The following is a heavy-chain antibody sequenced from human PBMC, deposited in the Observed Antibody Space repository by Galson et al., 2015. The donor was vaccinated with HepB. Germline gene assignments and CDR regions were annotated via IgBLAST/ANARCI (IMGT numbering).Heavy chain of an antibody. CDR2: IRSNGGST. CDR1: GFPFRTHA. Sequence: SLRLSCAASGFPFRTHAMHWVRQAPGKGLEYVSAIRSNGGSTYYADSVKGRFTISRDNSKNTLYLQMSSLRAEDTAVYYCVKGQIPTYYYDSSGYVLGRWGQGILVTVSS. D-gene: IGHD3-22*01. J-gene: IGHJ4*02. V-gene: IGHV3-64D*06. CDR3: VKGQIPTYYYDSSGYVLGR.